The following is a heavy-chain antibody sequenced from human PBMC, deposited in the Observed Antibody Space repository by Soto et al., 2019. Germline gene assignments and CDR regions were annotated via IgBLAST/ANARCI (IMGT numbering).Heavy chain of an antibody. CDR3: ARLPIAAPDTRDY. CDR2: INYRGST. V-gene: IGHV4-39*01. CDR1: GGSISSSSSY. D-gene: IGHD6-6*01. J-gene: IGHJ4*02. Sequence: PSETLSLTCTVSGGSISSSSSYWGWIRQPPGKGLEWIGSINYRGSTYYNPSLKSRVTVSVDTSKNQFSLKLSSVTAADTAVYYCARLPIAAPDTRDYWGQGTLVTVSS.